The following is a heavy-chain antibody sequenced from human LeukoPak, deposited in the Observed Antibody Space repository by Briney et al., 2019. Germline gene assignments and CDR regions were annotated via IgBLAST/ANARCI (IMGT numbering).Heavy chain of an antibody. D-gene: IGHD3-10*01. CDR3: AKAYGSGRSFFDY. CDR2: VSGVGYST. V-gene: IGHV3-23*01. CDR1: GFTFSGYG. J-gene: IGHJ4*02. Sequence: GGSLRLSCAASGFTFSGYGMNWVRQAPGKGLEWVAAVSGVGYSTYYADSVKGRFTISRDNSKNTLYLQMNSLRAEDTALYYCAKAYGSGRSFFDYWGQGTLVTVSS.